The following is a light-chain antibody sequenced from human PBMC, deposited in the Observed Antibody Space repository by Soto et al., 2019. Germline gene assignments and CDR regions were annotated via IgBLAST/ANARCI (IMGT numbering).Light chain of an antibody. CDR2: EVN. V-gene: IGLV2-14*01. Sequence: QSALPLATSVSGSPGQSVTISCTGTSSDVGGYNYVSWYQQRPGKAPKLMIYEVNNRPSGISNRFSGSKSGNTASLTISGLQAEDEADYYCSSSTTSSTLVFGTGTKVTVL. J-gene: IGLJ1*01. CDR1: SSDVGGYNY. CDR3: SSSTTSSTLV.